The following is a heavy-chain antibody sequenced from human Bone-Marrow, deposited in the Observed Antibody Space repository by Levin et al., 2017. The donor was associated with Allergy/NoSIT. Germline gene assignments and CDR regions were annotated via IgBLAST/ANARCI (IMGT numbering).Heavy chain of an antibody. CDR3: ARVRRYSTSAWYAGDY. Sequence: GGSLRLSCAASGFSFGTYGMSWVRQAPGKGLEWVAKIKQDGSEKHYVDSLKGRFTISRDNAKNSLYLQMNSLRAEDTAVYYCARVRRYSTSAWYAGDYWGQGTLVTVSS. J-gene: IGHJ4*02. CDR2: IKQDGSEK. V-gene: IGHV3-7*01. D-gene: IGHD6-19*01. CDR1: GFSFGTYG.